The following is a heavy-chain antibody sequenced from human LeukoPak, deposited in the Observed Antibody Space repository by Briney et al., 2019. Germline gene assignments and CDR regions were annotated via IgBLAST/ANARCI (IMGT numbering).Heavy chain of an antibody. D-gene: IGHD1-1*01. V-gene: IGHV3-30*04. J-gene: IGHJ4*02. CDR2: ISYDGSNK. CDR3: AKEIEGNWYD. CDR1: GFTFSSYA. Sequence: GGSLRLSCAASGFTFSSYAMHWVRQAPGKGLGWVTVISYDGSNKYYADSVKGRFTISRDNSKNTLYLQMNSLRAEDTAVYYCAKEIEGNWYDWGQGTLVTVSS.